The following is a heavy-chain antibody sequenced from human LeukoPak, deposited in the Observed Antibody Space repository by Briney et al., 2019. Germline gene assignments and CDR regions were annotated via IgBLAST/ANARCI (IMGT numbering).Heavy chain of an antibody. CDR1: GFTFSSYG. Sequence: GGSLRLSCAASGFTFSSYGMHWVRQAPGKGLEWVAVIWYDGSNKYYADSVKGRFTISRDNSRNTVLLQMDSLSAEDTAVYYCAREKYEGSGSHYFALDVWGQGTMVIVSS. J-gene: IGHJ6*02. D-gene: IGHD3-10*01. V-gene: IGHV3-33*01. CDR3: AREKYEGSGSHYFALDV. CDR2: IWYDGSNK.